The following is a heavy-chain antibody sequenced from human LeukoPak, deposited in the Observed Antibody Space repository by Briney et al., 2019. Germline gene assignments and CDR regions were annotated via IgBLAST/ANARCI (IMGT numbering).Heavy chain of an antibody. Sequence: SETLSLTCAVSGASISEYGYYWSWIRQPSGRGLEWIGYIYHSGSAYYNPSLMSRATISADRSKNQYFLNVTSVTAADTAMYYCARGDRLLFYWGPGAQVTVSS. J-gene: IGHJ4*02. CDR3: ARGDRLLFY. V-gene: IGHV4-30-2*01. CDR2: IYHSGSA. CDR1: GASISEYGYY.